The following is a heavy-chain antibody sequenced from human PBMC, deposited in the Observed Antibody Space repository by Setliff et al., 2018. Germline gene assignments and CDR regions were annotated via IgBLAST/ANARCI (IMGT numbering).Heavy chain of an antibody. V-gene: IGHV3-48*01. D-gene: IGHD3-3*01. CDR3: TRETGYYDFWSGYYTLD. Sequence: GGSLRLSCAASGFTFSTYTMNWVRQAPGKGLEWVSYISSGGGIIYYADSVKGRFTISRDNAKNSLYLQMNSLKTEDTAVYYCTRETGYYDFWSGYYTLDWGQGTPVTVSS. CDR1: GFTFSTYT. CDR2: ISSGGGII. J-gene: IGHJ4*02.